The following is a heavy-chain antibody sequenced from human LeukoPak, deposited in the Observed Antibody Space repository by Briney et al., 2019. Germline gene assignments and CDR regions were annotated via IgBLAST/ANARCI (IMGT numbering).Heavy chain of an antibody. CDR1: GDSISPNY. CDR3: ARSGTATSFYYYYYMDV. V-gene: IGHV4-59*01. CDR2: IHYTGNT. J-gene: IGHJ6*03. D-gene: IGHD4-17*01. Sequence: PSESLSLTCTVSGDSISPNYWSWIRQPPGKGLEWIGHIHYTGNTNYNPSLKSRVTISVNTSKNQFSLKLSSVTAADTAAYYCARSGTATSFYYYYYMDVWGKGTTVTVSS.